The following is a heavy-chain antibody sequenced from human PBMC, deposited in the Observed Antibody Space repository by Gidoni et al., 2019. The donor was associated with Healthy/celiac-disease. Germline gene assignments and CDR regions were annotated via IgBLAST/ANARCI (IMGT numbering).Heavy chain of an antibody. D-gene: IGHD2-2*02. V-gene: IGHV3-49*03. CDR2: IRSKAYGGTT. CDR1: GVTFGAYV. Sequence: EVQLVESGGGLVQPGRSLRFSCTASGVTFGAYVMSWFRPAQGKGLEWVGFIRSKAYGGTTEYAASVKGRFTISRDDSKSIAYLQMNSLKTEDTAVYYCTRDGCSSTSCYTKPRYYYYYGMDVWGQGTTVTVSS. J-gene: IGHJ6*02. CDR3: TRDGCSSTSCYTKPRYYYYYGMDV.